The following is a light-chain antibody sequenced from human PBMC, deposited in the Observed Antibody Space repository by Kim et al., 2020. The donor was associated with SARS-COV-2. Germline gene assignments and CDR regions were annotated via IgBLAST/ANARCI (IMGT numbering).Light chain of an antibody. CDR2: DVS. J-gene: IGLJ2*01. Sequence: QSALTQPRSVSGSPGQSVTISCTGTSSDVGAYDHVSWYQQHPGKAPKLLIYDVSKWYSGVPDRFSGSKSGNTASLTISGLQAEDEANYYCCSYAGRYTFVFGGGTQLTVL. CDR3: CSYAGRYTFV. CDR1: SSDVGAYDH. V-gene: IGLV2-11*01.